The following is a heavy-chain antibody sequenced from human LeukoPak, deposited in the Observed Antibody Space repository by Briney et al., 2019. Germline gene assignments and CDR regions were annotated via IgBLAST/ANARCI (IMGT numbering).Heavy chain of an antibody. J-gene: IGHJ4*02. D-gene: IGHD6-19*01. CDR2: ISYDGSNK. CDR3: ARVSDISVAAYFDY. Sequence: GGSLRLSCAASGFTFSSYGMHWVRQAPGKGLEWVAVISYDGSNKYYADSVKGRFTISRDNSKNTLYLQMNSLRAEDTALYYCARVSDISVAAYFDYWGQGTLVTASS. CDR1: GFTFSSYG. V-gene: IGHV3-30*03.